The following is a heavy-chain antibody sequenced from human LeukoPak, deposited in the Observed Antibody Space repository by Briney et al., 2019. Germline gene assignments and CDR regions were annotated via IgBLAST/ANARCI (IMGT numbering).Heavy chain of an antibody. Sequence: GGSLRLSCAASGFTFSDYYMSWIRQAPGKGLEWVSYISSSGSTIYYADSVKGRFTISRDNAKNSLYLQMNSLRAEDTAVYYCARVFKYYDILTGQGYFDYWGQGTLVTVSS. CDR1: GFTFSDYY. D-gene: IGHD3-9*01. J-gene: IGHJ4*02. V-gene: IGHV3-11*01. CDR2: ISSSGSTI. CDR3: ARVFKYYDILTGQGYFDY.